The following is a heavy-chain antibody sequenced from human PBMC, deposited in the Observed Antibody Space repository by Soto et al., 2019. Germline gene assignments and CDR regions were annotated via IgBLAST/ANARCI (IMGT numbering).Heavy chain of an antibody. Sequence: SETLSLTCAVYGGSFRGYYWRWILQPPGKGLEWIGEINHSGSTNYNPSLKSRVTISVDTSKNQFSLKLSSVTAADTAVYYCARVGLLMVYANQEYYYYYYMDVWGKGTTVT. CDR2: INHSGST. CDR1: GGSFRGYY. D-gene: IGHD2-8*01. CDR3: ARVGLLMVYANQEYYYYYYMDV. V-gene: IGHV4-34*01. J-gene: IGHJ6*03.